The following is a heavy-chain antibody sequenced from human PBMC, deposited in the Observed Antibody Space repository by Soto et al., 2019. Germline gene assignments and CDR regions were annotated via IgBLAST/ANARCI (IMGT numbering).Heavy chain of an antibody. CDR3: ARDRLDTAMVYGMDV. CDR1: GGSISRYS. Sequence: PSETLSLTCTVSGGSISRYSWSWIRQHPGKGLEWIGYIYYSGSTYYNPSLKSRVTISVDTSKNQFSLKLSSVTAADTAVYYCARDRLDTAMVYGMDVWGQGITATVSS. D-gene: IGHD5-18*01. V-gene: IGHV4-31*03. J-gene: IGHJ6*02. CDR2: IYYSGST.